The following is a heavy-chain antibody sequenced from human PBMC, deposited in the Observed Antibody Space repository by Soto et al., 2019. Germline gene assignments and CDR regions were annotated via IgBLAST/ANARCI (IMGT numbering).Heavy chain of an antibody. Sequence: QVQLVQSGAEVKKPGSSVKVSCKASGGTFSSYAISWVRQAPGQGLEWMGGIIPIFGTANYAQKFQGRVTIDADESTSTAYMELSSLRSDDTAVYYCSRGRTILVPLSEYNWFDPWGQGTLVTVSS. V-gene: IGHV1-69*01. CDR2: IIPIFGTA. J-gene: IGHJ5*02. D-gene: IGHD3-9*01. CDR3: SRGRTILVPLSEYNWFDP. CDR1: GGTFSSYA.